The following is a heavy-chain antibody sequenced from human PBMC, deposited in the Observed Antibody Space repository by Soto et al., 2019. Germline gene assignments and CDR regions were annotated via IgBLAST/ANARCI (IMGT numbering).Heavy chain of an antibody. D-gene: IGHD2-21*02. Sequence: QVQVVESGGGLVKPGGSLRLSCAASGFTFSDYYMTWIRQAPGKGLEWVSYISSSVSYTNYADSVKGRFTISRDNAKNSVYLQMNSLGAEDTAVYYCAKASGLVTKRFDSWGQGTLVTVSS. CDR3: AKASGLVTKRFDS. J-gene: IGHJ4*02. CDR2: ISSSVSYT. CDR1: GFTFSDYY. V-gene: IGHV3-11*06.